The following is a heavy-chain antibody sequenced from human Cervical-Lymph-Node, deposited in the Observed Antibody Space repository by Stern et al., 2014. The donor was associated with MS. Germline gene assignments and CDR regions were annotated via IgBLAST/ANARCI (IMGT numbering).Heavy chain of an antibody. J-gene: IGHJ4*02. CDR2: IIPMFGIA. D-gene: IGHD1-1*01. Sequence: QVQLMQSGAEVKKPASSVKVSCKTSGGTLNNYAINWVRQAPGQGLEWMGMIIPMFGIANYAQKFQGRVTISADESTSTAYMELSSLRSEDTAIYFCARDIALNTRYYFDYWGQGTLVTVSS. CDR1: GGTLNNYA. V-gene: IGHV1-69*15. CDR3: ARDIALNTRYYFDY.